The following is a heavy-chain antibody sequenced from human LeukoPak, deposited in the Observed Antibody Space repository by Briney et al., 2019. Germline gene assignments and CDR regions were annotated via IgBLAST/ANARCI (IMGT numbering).Heavy chain of an antibody. D-gene: IGHD4-23*01. CDR1: GFTFSSYG. Sequence: GGSLGLSCAASGFTFSSYGMHWVRQAPGKGLEWVAVISYDGSNKYYADSVKGRFTISRDNSKNTLYLQMNSLRAEDTAVYYCAKYGGYGPAFDIWGQGTMVTVSS. J-gene: IGHJ3*02. V-gene: IGHV3-30*18. CDR2: ISYDGSNK. CDR3: AKYGGYGPAFDI.